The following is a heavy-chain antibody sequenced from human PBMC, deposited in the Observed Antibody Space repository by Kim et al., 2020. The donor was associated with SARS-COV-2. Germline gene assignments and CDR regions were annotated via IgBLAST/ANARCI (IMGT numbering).Heavy chain of an antibody. CDR3: AKDISDSSGYSDY. J-gene: IGHJ4*02. D-gene: IGHD3-22*01. V-gene: IGHV3-43*01. Sequence: ADSVKGRFTISRDNSKNSLYLQMNSLRTEDTALYYCAKDISDSSGYSDYWGQGTLVTVSS.